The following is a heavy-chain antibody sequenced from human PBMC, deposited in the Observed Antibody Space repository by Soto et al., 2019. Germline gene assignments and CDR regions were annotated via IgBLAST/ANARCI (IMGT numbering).Heavy chain of an antibody. J-gene: IGHJ6*03. Sequence: QVQLVQSGAEVKKPGSSVKVSCKASGGTFSSYTISWVRQAPGQGLEWMGRIIPILGIANYAQKFQGRVTITADKSTSTAYMELSSLRSEDTAVYSCARVSDTSYYYYYMDVWGKGTTVTVSS. CDR1: GGTFSSYT. CDR2: IIPILGIA. V-gene: IGHV1-69*02. D-gene: IGHD2-2*01. CDR3: ARVSDTSYYYYYMDV.